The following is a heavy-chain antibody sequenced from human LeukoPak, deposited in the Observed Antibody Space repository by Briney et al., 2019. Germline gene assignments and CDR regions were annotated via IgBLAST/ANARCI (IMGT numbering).Heavy chain of an antibody. CDR3: AHSPQYSYGPGSYFFRL. Sequence: KRSGPTLVKPTQTLTLTCTFSGLSVSTPGVGMGWIRQPPGKALEWLALIYWNDDKRYSPSLKNRLTITRDTSKNQVVLTMTNMDPVDTATYHCAHSPQYSYGPGSYFFRLWGQGTLVTVSS. CDR1: GLSVSTPGVG. D-gene: IGHD3-10*01. V-gene: IGHV2-5*01. CDR2: IYWNDDK. J-gene: IGHJ4*02.